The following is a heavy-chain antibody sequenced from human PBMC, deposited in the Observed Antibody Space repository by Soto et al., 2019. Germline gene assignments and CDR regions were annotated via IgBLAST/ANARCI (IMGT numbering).Heavy chain of an antibody. J-gene: IGHJ4*02. V-gene: IGHV4-39*01. CDR2: IYYSGST. CDR3: ARLQVGATLLFDY. CDR1: GGSISSSSYY. Sequence: SETLSLTCTFSGGSISSSSYYWGWIRQPPGKGLEWIGSIYYSGSTYYNPSLKSRVTISVDTSKNQFSLKLSSVTAADTAVYYCARLQVGATLLFDYWGQGALVTVSS. D-gene: IGHD1-26*01.